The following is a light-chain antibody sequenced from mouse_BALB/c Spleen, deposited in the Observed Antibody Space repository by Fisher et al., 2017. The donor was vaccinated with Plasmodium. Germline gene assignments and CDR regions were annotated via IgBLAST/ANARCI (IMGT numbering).Light chain of an antibody. Sequence: DIVITQTTLSLPVSLGDQASISCRSSQSLVHSYGSTYLHWYVQKPGQSPKLLIYTVSNRFSGVPDRFSGSGSGTDFTLKISRVEAEDLGVYFCSQGTHVPWTFGGGTKLEIK. V-gene: IGKV1-110*01. J-gene: IGKJ1*01. CDR3: SQGTHVPWT. CDR1: QSLVHSYGSTY. CDR2: TVS.